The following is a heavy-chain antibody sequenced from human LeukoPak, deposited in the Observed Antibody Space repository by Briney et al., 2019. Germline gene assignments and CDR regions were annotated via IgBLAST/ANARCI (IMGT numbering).Heavy chain of an antibody. CDR2: ISSSSSTI. CDR3: AREGGGSSIDY. J-gene: IGHJ4*02. D-gene: IGHD2-15*01. CDR1: GFTFSSYS. V-gene: IGHV3-48*01. Sequence: SGGSLRLSCAASGFTFSSYSMNWVRQAPGKGLEWVSYISSSSSTIYYADSVKGRFTISRDNSKNTLYLQMNSLRAEDTAVYYCAREGGGSSIDYWGQGTLVTVSS.